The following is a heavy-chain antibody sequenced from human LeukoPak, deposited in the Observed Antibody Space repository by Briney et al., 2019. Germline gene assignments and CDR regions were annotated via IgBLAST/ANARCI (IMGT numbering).Heavy chain of an antibody. D-gene: IGHD5-12*01. J-gene: IGHJ4*02. Sequence: GGSLRLSCTASGFTFGDYAMSWVRQAPGKGREWVGFIRSKAYGGTTEYAASVKGRFTISRDDSKSIAYLQMNSLKTEDTAEYYCTRVPNSGYDLDYWGQGTLVTVSS. V-gene: IGHV3-49*04. CDR2: IRSKAYGGTT. CDR1: GFTFGDYA. CDR3: TRVPNSGYDLDY.